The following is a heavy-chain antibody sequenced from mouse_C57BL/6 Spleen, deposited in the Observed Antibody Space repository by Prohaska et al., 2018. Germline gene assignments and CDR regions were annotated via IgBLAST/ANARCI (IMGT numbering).Heavy chain of an antibody. CDR3: SRYPYKNDWYFGV. CDR2: INSDGIAI. V-gene: IGHV11-2*01. Sequence: EVQLLETGGGLVQPGGSRGLSCEGSGFTYSGFWMSWVRQTPGKNLEWIGDINSDGIAINYAPSIKYRFTIFRDNDKSTLYLQMSNVRSEDTATYFCSRYPYKNDWYFGVKGTGPPVTVSS. D-gene: IGHD1-3*01. CDR1: GFTYSGFW. J-gene: IGHJ1*03.